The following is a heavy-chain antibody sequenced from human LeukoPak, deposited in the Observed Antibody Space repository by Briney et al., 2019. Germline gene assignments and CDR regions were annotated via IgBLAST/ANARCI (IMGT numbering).Heavy chain of an antibody. CDR3: GKGQIPYRPTVADAFDI. V-gene: IGHV3-23*01. CDR2: ISGSGGST. J-gene: IGHJ3*02. CDR1: GFTFSSYA. D-gene: IGHD4-23*01. Sequence: GGSLRLSCAASGFTFSSYAMSWVRQAPGKGLEWVSGISGSGGSTYYADSVKGRFTISRDNSKNTLYLQMNSLRAEDTAVYYCGKGQIPYRPTVADAFDIWGQGTMVTVSS.